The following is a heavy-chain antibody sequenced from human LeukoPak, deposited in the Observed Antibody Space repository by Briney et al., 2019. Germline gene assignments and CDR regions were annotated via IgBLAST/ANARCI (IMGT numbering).Heavy chain of an antibody. CDR3: AKDLFNYDSSGSMDY. J-gene: IGHJ4*02. D-gene: IGHD3-22*01. CDR2: ISGSGGGT. Sequence: GGSLRLSCAASGFTFRSYWMSWVRQAPGKGLEGVSAISGSGGGTYYADSVKGRFTISRDNSKNTLYLQMNSLKAEDTAVYYCAKDLFNYDSSGSMDYWGQGTLVTVSS. CDR1: GFTFRSYW. V-gene: IGHV3-23*01.